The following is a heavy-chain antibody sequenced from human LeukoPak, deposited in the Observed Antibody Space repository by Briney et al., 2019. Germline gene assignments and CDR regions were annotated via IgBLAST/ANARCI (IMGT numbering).Heavy chain of an antibody. CDR2: INPNSGGT. Sequence: ASVKVSCKASGYTFTDYFMHWVRQAPGQGLEWMGWINPNSGGTNSAQKFQGRVTMTRDTSIRTAYMELSSLTSDDTAVYYCARDGNFDIWGQGTFATVSS. V-gene: IGHV1-2*02. CDR1: GYTFTDYF. J-gene: IGHJ3*02. CDR3: ARDGNFDI. D-gene: IGHD1-1*01.